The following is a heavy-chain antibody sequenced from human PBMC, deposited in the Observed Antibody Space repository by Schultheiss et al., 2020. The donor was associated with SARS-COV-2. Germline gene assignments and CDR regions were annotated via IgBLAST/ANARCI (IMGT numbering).Heavy chain of an antibody. D-gene: IGHD4/OR15-4a*01. V-gene: IGHV3-23*01. CDR3: AREASYGAYYYYGMDV. CDR1: GFTVSSNY. Sequence: GGSLRLSCAASGFTVSSNYMSWVRQAPGKGLEWVSVISGSGGSTYYADSVKGRFTISRDNSKNTLYLQMNSLRAEDTAVYYCAREASYGAYYYYGMDVWGQGTTVTVSS. J-gene: IGHJ6*02. CDR2: ISGSGGST.